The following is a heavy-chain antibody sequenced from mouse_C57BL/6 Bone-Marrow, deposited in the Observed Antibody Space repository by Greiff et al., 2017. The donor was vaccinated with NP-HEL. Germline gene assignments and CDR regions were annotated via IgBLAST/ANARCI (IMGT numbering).Heavy chain of an antibody. Sequence: VQLQQPGAELVKPGASVKLSCKASGYTFTSYWMHWVKQRPGQGLEWIGMIHPNSGSTNYNEKFKSKATLTVDKSSSTAYMQLSSLTSEDSAVYYCATWGYYGFCYFDYWGQGTTLTVSS. D-gene: IGHD1-1*01. CDR1: GYTFTSYW. J-gene: IGHJ2*01. V-gene: IGHV1-64*01. CDR3: ATWGYYGFCYFDY. CDR2: IHPNSGST.